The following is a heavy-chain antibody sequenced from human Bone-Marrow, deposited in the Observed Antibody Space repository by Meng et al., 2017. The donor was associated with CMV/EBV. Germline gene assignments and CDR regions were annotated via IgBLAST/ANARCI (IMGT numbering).Heavy chain of an antibody. Sequence: GESLKISCAASGFTFSTFTMHWVRQAPGKGLEWVAVISYDGSSKSYTDSVKGRFTISGDNSKNTLYLQMNSLSAEDPAVYYCARGRRMAVAGTDLDSWGQGTLVTVSS. V-gene: IGHV3-30-3*01. CDR1: GFTFSTFT. J-gene: IGHJ4*02. CDR2: ISYDGSSK. CDR3: ARGRRMAVAGTDLDS. D-gene: IGHD6-19*01.